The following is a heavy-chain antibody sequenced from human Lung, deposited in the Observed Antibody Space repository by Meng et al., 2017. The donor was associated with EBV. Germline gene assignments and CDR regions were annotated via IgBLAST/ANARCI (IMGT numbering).Heavy chain of an antibody. CDR1: GGSISTSNW. D-gene: IGHD1-26*01. Sequence: GQLEEAGPGQVEPSGTLALICTVSGGSISTSNWWSWVRQSPEKGLEWIGEVFRTGDTNYNPSLKSRVTILIDKSKNQFSLKLNSVTAADTAIYFCASDGISRYFDNWGPGTLVTVSS. CDR2: VFRTGDT. CDR3: ASDGISRYFDN. J-gene: IGHJ4*02. V-gene: IGHV4-4*02.